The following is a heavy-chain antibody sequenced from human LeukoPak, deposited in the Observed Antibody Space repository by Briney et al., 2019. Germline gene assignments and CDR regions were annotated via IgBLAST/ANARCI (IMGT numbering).Heavy chain of an antibody. D-gene: IGHD3-10*01. CDR1: GYTLTELS. Sequence: ASVKVSCKVSGYTLTELSMHWVRQAPGKGLEWMGGFDPEDGETIYAQKFQGRVTMTEDTSTDTAYMELSSLRSEDTAVYYCARVIETSFTFWDIYYGSGSYNYYMDVWGKGTTVTISS. CDR2: FDPEDGET. J-gene: IGHJ6*03. CDR3: ARVIETSFTFWDIYYGSGSYNYYMDV. V-gene: IGHV1-24*01.